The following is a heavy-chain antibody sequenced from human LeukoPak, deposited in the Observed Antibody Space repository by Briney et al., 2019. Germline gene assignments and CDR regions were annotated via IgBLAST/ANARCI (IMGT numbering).Heavy chain of an antibody. D-gene: IGHD6-19*01. Sequence: TGGSLRLSCAASGFTVSSNYMSWVRQAPGKGLEWVSSISSSSSYIYYADSVKGRFTISRDNAKNSLYLQMNSLRAEDTAVYYCARYEQWLAYDYWGQGTLVTVSS. J-gene: IGHJ4*02. V-gene: IGHV3-21*01. CDR1: GFTVSSNY. CDR3: ARYEQWLAYDY. CDR2: ISSSSSYI.